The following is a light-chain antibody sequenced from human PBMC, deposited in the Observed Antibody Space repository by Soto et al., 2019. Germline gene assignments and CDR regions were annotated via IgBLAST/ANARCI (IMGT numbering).Light chain of an antibody. CDR1: SSNIGSNT. CDR2: SDN. CDR3: AAWDDSLNGPV. Sequence: QSVLTQPPSASGTPGQRVTISCSGSSSNIGSNTVNWYRQLPGTAPKLLIYSDNQRPSGVPDRFSGSKSGTSASLAITGLQSEDEADFHCAAWDDSLNGPVFGGGTKVTVL. J-gene: IGLJ2*01. V-gene: IGLV1-44*01.